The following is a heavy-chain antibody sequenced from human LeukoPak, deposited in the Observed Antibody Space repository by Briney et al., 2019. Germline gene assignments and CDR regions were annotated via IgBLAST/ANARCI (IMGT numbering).Heavy chain of an antibody. J-gene: IGHJ3*02. Sequence: PSETLSLTCAVYGGSFSGYYWSWIRQPPGKGLEWIGYIYYSGSTNYNPSLKSRVTISVDTSKNQFSLKLSSVTAADTAVYYCARYHLPTYYYDSRGGPDAFDIWGQGTMVTVS. V-gene: IGHV4-59*01. D-gene: IGHD3-22*01. CDR2: IYYSGST. CDR1: GGSFSGYY. CDR3: ARYHLPTYYYDSRGGPDAFDI.